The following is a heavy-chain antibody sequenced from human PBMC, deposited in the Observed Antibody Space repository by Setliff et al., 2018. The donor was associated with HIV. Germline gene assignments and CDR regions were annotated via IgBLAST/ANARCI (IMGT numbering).Heavy chain of an antibody. Sequence: SETLSLTCTVSGGPISSHYWSWIRRPPGKGLEWIGYIYYSGTTYYNPSLKSRVTISVDTSKNQFSLKITSVTAADTAVYYCASSRAEEKIDYWGQGTLVTAPQ. CDR3: ASSRAEEKIDY. CDR2: IYYSGTT. V-gene: IGHV4-59*08. CDR1: GGPISSHY. J-gene: IGHJ4*02. D-gene: IGHD3-10*01.